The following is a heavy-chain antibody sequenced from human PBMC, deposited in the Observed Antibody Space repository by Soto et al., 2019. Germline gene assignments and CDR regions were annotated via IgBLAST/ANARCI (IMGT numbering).Heavy chain of an antibody. D-gene: IGHD2-21*02. CDR1: GFSLSTSGVG. J-gene: IGHJ4*02. V-gene: IGHV2-5*02. CDR2: IYWDDEK. Sequence: QITLKESGPTLVKPTQTLTLTCTFSGFSLSTSGVGVGWIRQPPGKALEWLALIYWDDEKRYSPSLNNRLTITKDTSKTQVVLSMTNMDPVDTATYYCAHFRGGGNSPLGDYWGQGTLVTVSS. CDR3: AHFRGGGNSPLGDY.